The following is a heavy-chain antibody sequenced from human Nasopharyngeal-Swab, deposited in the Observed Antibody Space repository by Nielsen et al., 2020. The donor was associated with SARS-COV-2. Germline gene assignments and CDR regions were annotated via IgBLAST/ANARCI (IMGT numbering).Heavy chain of an antibody. Sequence: GESLKISCAASGFSFSSYWMSWVRQAPGKGLEWVANINLYGSQKNFVDSVKGRFTISRDNAKNVVYLQMNTMRAEDTAVYYCARVPVYSGTYYAFDIWGQGTMVTVSS. D-gene: IGHD1-26*01. CDR1: GFSFSSYW. CDR2: INLYGSQK. J-gene: IGHJ3*02. CDR3: ARVPVYSGTYYAFDI. V-gene: IGHV3-7*01.